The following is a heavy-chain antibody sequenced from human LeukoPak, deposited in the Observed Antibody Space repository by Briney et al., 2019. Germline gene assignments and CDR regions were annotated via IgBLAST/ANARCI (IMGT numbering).Heavy chain of an antibody. CDR3: EKDDAWGRYKH. V-gene: IGHV3-23*01. J-gene: IGHJ1*01. CDR1: GFTFSSHC. D-gene: IGHD3-16*01. Sequence: WGTLTLSCAASGFTFSSHCMNWVLQPPAKRLEWVSGISPSGGITYYTDSVKGRFTISIDNSKNTVSLQMNSLRGEDTAVYYCEKDDAWGRYKHWGQGTLVTVSS. CDR2: ISPSGGIT.